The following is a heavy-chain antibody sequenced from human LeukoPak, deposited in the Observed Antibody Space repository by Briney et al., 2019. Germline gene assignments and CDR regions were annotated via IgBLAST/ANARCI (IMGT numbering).Heavy chain of an antibody. J-gene: IGHJ3*02. V-gene: IGHV4-4*07. Sequence: SETLSLTCTVSGGSINNYYWSWIRQPAGKGLEWIGRIYTRGSTNYNPSLKSRVTMSVDTSKNQFSPKLSSVTAADTAVYYCARGRYCSADICSGGDAFDIWGQGTMVSVSS. CDR3: ARGRYCSADICSGGDAFDI. D-gene: IGHD2-15*01. CDR2: IYTRGST. CDR1: GGSINNYY.